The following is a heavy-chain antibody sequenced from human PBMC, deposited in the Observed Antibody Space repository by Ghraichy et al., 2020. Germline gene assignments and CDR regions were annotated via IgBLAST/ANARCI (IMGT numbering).Heavy chain of an antibody. D-gene: IGHD3-10*01. Sequence: SETLSLTCAVYGGSFSGYYWSWIRQPPGKGLEWIGEINHSGSTNYNPSLKSRVTISVDTSKNQFSLKLSSVTAADTAVYYCARGRDGFGRVTMVHFDYWGQGTLVTVSS. J-gene: IGHJ4*02. CDR2: INHSGST. V-gene: IGHV4-34*01. CDR1: GGSFSGYY. CDR3: ARGRDGFGRVTMVHFDY.